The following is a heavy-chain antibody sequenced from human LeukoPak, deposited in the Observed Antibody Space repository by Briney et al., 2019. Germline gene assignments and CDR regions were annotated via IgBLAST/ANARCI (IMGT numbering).Heavy chain of an antibody. V-gene: IGHV1-2*02. J-gene: IGHJ5*02. CDR1: GYTFTGYY. D-gene: IGHD3-10*01. CDR3: ARDGVVRGVIDWFDP. CDR2: INPNSGDT. Sequence: GASVKVSCRASGYTFTGYYMRWVRQAPGQGLEWMGWINPNSGDTNHARKFQGRVTMTRDTSISTAYMELSRLRSDDTAVYYCARDGVVRGVIDWFDPWGQGTLVTVSS.